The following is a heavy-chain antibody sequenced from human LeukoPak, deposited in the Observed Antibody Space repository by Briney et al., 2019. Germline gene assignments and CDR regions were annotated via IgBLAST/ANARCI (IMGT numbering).Heavy chain of an antibody. Sequence: GGSLRLSCAASGFTFSTHAMIWVRQAPGKGPEWGSGIPGSGSGTYYTDSVKGRFTISRDNAKNSLYLQMNSLRAEDTAVYYCARDSYCSGGTRYSSAEYFQHWGQGTLVTVSS. CDR1: GFTFSTHA. CDR3: ARDSYCSGGTRYSSAEYFQH. CDR2: IPGSGSGT. V-gene: IGHV3-23*01. J-gene: IGHJ1*01. D-gene: IGHD2-15*01.